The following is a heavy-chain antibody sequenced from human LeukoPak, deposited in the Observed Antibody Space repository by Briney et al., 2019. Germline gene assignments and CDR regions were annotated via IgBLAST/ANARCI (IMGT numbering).Heavy chain of an antibody. J-gene: IGHJ6*03. V-gene: IGHV4-39*07. CDR3: ARRAAMWLLYYMDV. Sequence: SETLSLTCTVSGGSISSSSYYWGWIRQPPGKGLEWIGTIYYSGSTYYNPSLKSRVTISVDKSKNQFSLKLSSVTAADTAVYYCARRAAMWLLYYMDVWGKGTTVTISS. CDR2: IYYSGST. D-gene: IGHD6-25*01. CDR1: GGSISSSSYY.